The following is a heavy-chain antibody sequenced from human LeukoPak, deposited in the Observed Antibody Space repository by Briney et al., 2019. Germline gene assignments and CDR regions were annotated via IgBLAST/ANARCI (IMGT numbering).Heavy chain of an antibody. CDR2: MYYSGST. J-gene: IGHJ4*02. D-gene: IGHD5-24*01. CDR3: SSLRDGYNLDY. V-gene: IGHV4-39*01. CDR1: GGSINSSRYY. Sequence: KTSETLSLNCTVSGGSINSSRYYWRSIRQPPGKGLEWIGSMYYSGSTYYNPSLKSRVTISVDTSKNQFSLKLSSVTAADAAVYYCSSLRDGYNLDYESWGTLVIVTA.